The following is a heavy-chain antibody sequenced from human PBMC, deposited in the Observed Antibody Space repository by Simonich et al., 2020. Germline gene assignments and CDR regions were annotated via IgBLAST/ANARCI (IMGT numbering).Heavy chain of an antibody. CDR1: GGSISSYY. Sequence: QVQLQESGPGLVKPSETLSLTCTVSGGSISSYYWSWIRQPPGKGLEWIGYIYYSGSTNYNPSLKMRGTISVDTSKNQFSLKLSSVTAADTAVYYGARSLGYYYYYYGMDVWGQGTTVTVSS. CDR2: IYYSGST. J-gene: IGHJ6*02. CDR3: ARSLGYYYYYYGMDV. V-gene: IGHV4-59*08. D-gene: IGHD1-26*01.